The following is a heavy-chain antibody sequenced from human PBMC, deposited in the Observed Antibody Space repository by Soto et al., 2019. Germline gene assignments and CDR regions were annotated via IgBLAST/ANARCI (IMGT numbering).Heavy chain of an antibody. J-gene: IGHJ1*01. CDR1: GGTYSSYT. Sequence: GASVKVSCKASGGTYSSYTISWVRQAPGQGLEWMGRIIPILGIANYAQKFQGRVTITADKSTSTAYMELSSLRSEDTAVYYCARAPRDIVVVPAAIKPEYFQHWGQGTLVTVSS. CDR2: IIPILGIA. V-gene: IGHV1-69*02. CDR3: ARAPRDIVVVPAAIKPEYFQH. D-gene: IGHD2-2*01.